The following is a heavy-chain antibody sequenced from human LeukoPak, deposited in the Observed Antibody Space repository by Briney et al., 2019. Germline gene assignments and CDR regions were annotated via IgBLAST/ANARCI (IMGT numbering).Heavy chain of an antibody. J-gene: IGHJ4*02. CDR1: GGTFSGYA. Sequence: VASVKVSCKASGGTFSGYAINWVRQAPGQGLEWMGTFIPIPGIANYAQKFQGRVTITADKSASTAYMELSSLRSEDTAVYYCARSTVTREYWGQGTLVTVSS. CDR2: FIPIPGIA. CDR3: ARSTVTREY. D-gene: IGHD4-17*01. V-gene: IGHV1-69*04.